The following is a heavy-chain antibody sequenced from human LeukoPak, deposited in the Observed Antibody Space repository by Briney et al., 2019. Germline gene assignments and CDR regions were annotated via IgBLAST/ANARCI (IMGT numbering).Heavy chain of an antibody. CDR3: ARENSGSYREFDY. Sequence: SETLFLTCTVSGGSISSYYWSWIRQPAGKGLEWIGRIYTSGSTNYNASLKSRVSMSVDTSKNQFSLKLSSVTAADTAVFYCARENSGSYREFDYWGQGTLVTVSS. CDR1: GGSISSYY. V-gene: IGHV4-4*07. CDR2: IYTSGST. D-gene: IGHD1-26*01. J-gene: IGHJ4*02.